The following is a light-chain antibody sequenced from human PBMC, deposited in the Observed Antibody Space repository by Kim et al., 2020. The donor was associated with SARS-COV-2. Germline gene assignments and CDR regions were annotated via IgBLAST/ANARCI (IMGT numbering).Light chain of an antibody. CDR2: DAS. CDR1: QSVSSY. Sequence: EIVLTQSPSTLSLSPGERATLSCRASQSVSSYLAWYQQKPGQAPRLLIYDASNRATGIPARFSGSGSGTDFTLTISSLEPEDFAVYYCQQRSNWPLLTFGGGTKLWI. CDR3: QQRSNWPLLT. V-gene: IGKV3-11*01. J-gene: IGKJ4*01.